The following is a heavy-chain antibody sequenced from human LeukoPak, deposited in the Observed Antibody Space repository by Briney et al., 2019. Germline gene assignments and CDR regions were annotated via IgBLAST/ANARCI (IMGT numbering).Heavy chain of an antibody. D-gene: IGHD6-13*01. CDR3: ARVRSVAAAGGFTWFDP. CDR1: GYTFTDYH. Sequence: ASVKVSCKASGYTFTDYHIHWVRQAPGQGLEWMGWINPNSGGTNYAQKFQGRVTMTRDTSISTAYMELSRLRSDDTAVYYCARVRSVAAAGGFTWFDPWGQGTLVTVSS. CDR2: INPNSGGT. J-gene: IGHJ5*02. V-gene: IGHV1-2*02.